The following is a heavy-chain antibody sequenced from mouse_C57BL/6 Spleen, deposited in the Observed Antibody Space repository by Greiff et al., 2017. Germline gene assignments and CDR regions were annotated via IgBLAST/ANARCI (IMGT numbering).Heavy chain of an antibody. V-gene: IGHV1-80*01. CDR2: IYPGDGDT. CDR3: ARGGSSGLFAY. Sequence: VQLQQSGAELVKPGASVKISCKASGYAFSSYWMNWVKQRPGKGLEWIGQIYPGDGDTNYNGKFKGKATLTADKSSSTAYMQLSSLTSEDAAVYFCARGGSSGLFAYWGQGTLVTVSA. J-gene: IGHJ3*01. CDR1: GYAFSSYW. D-gene: IGHD3-2*02.